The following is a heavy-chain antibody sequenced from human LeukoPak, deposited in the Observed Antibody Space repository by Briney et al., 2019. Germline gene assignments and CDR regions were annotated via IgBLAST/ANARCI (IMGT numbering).Heavy chain of an antibody. J-gene: IGHJ6*02. CDR2: ISGSGGST. CDR3: ASHSTDRYYYYGMGV. CDR1: GFTFRIYA. D-gene: IGHD4-17*01. V-gene: IGHV3-23*01. Sequence: GGSLRLSCAGSGFTFRIYAMSWVRQTPGKGLEWVSAISGSGGSTYYADSVKGRFTISRDNSKNTLYLQMNSLRAEDTAVYYCASHSTDRYYYYGMGVWGQGTTVTVSS.